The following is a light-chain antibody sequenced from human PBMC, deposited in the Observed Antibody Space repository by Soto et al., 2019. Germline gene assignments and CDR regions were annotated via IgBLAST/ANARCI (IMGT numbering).Light chain of an antibody. V-gene: IGKV3-15*01. CDR1: QSVDSN. CDR2: GAS. J-gene: IGKJ5*01. CDR3: QQYSQWPIT. Sequence: EIVMTQSPATLSVSPGDGATLSCRASQSVDSNLAWYQQKPGQTPRLLMYGASTRPTGVPARFSGSGSGTEFTLSISSLQSEDFAVYSCQQYSQWPITFGQGTRLEIK.